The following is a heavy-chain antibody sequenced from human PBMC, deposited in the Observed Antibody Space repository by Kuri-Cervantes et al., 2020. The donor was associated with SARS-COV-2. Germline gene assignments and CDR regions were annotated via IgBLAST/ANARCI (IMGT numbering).Heavy chain of an antibody. CDR1: GFIVSSNY. V-gene: IGHV3-71*03. Sequence: GESLKISCAASGFIVSSNYMSWVRQAPGKGLEWVGFIRSKAYGGTTEYAASVKGRFTISRDDSKSIAYLQMSSLGAEDTAVYYCVRDGDHWNFDYWGQGTLVTVSS. D-gene: IGHD1-1*01. J-gene: IGHJ4*02. CDR3: VRDGDHWNFDY. CDR2: IRSKAYGGTT.